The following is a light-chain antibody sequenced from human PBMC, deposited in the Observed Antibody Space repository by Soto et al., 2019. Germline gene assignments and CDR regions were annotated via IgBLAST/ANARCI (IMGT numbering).Light chain of an antibody. Sequence: NFMLTQPHSVSESPGKTVTISCTRSSGGIASNYVQWYQQRPGSAPTTVIYEHNQRPSGVPDRFSGSTDGSSNSASLTISVLQTEDEADYYCQSYESSTVIFGGGTKLTVL. J-gene: IGLJ2*01. CDR2: EHN. CDR1: SGGIASNY. CDR3: QSYESSTVI. V-gene: IGLV6-57*04.